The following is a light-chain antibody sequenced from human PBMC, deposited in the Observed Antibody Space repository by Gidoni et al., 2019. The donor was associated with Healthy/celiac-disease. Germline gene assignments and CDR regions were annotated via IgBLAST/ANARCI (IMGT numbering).Light chain of an antibody. Sequence: EIQMTQSPSSLSASVGDRVTITCQASQDISNYLNWYQQKPGKAPKLLIYDASNLETGVPSRFSGSGSGTDSTFTISSLQPEDIATYYCQQYDNLPLTFGGGTKVEIK. CDR3: QQYDNLPLT. J-gene: IGKJ4*01. V-gene: IGKV1-33*01. CDR2: DAS. CDR1: QDISNY.